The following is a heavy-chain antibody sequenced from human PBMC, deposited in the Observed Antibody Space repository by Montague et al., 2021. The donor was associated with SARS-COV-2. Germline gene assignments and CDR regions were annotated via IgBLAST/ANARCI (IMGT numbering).Heavy chain of an antibody. J-gene: IGHJ3*01. CDR2: ISTTGANT. V-gene: IGHV3-23*01. D-gene: IGHD3-22*01. Sequence: SLRLSCAASGFTFSSYGMNWVRQAPGEGLEWVSAISTTGANTYYXGSVKGRFTISRDNSKNTLYLQLNSLRDEDTAVYYCAKEGVVVGADGFDYWGQGTMVIASS. CDR3: AKEGVVVGADGFDY. CDR1: GFTFSSYG.